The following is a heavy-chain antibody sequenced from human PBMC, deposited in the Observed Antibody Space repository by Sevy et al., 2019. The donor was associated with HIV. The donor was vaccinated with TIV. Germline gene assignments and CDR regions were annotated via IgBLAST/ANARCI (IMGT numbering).Heavy chain of an antibody. J-gene: IGHJ4*02. CDR2: IYYSGST. D-gene: IGHD5-18*01. Sequence: SETLSLTCTVSGGSISSSSYYWGWIRQPPGKGLEWIGSIYYSGSTYYNPSLKSRVTISVDTSKNQFSLKLSSVTAADTAVYYCAGPVVDTAMANLDYWGQGTLVTVSS. CDR1: GGSISSSSYY. V-gene: IGHV4-39*01. CDR3: AGPVVDTAMANLDY.